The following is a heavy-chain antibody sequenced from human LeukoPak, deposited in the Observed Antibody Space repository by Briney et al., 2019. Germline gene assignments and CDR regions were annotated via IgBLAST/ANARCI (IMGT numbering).Heavy chain of an antibody. D-gene: IGHD6-19*01. V-gene: IGHV5-51*01. CDR1: GFRFTSYW. J-gene: IGHJ4*02. CDR3: ARGLVNYDY. CDR2: IYPGDSDT. Sequence: GESLKIFCKSSGFRFTSYWIGWVRQMPGKGLEWMGIIYPGDSDTIHSPSFQGQVTISADKSISPAYLQWSSRKASDTAMYYCARGLVNYDYWGQGTLVTVSS.